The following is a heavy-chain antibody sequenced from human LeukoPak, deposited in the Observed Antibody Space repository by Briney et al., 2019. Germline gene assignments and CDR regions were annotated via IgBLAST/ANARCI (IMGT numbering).Heavy chain of an antibody. D-gene: IGHD1-26*01. CDR3: ARTRSGYSTLGY. CDR1: GDSISPYY. Sequence: SETLSLTCTVSGDSISPYYWSWIRQPPGGGLEWIGYVFYTGSINYNPSLKSRVTISVDTSRNQFSLKLTSVTAADTAVYYCARTRSGYSTLGYWGQGTLVTVSS. V-gene: IGHV4-59*01. J-gene: IGHJ4*02. CDR2: VFYTGSI.